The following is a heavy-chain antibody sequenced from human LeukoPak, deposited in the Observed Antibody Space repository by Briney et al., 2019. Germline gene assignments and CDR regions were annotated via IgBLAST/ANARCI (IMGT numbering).Heavy chain of an antibody. CDR3: AKGGLYYYDSSGYFDY. CDR1: GFKFDDYA. J-gene: IGHJ4*02. V-gene: IGHV3-9*01. CDR2: ISWNSGSI. Sequence: PGGSLRLSCAVSGFKFDDYAMHWVRQAPGKGLEWVSGISWNSGSIDYGDSVKGRFTISRDKAKNSLYLQMNSLRAEDTAVYYCAKGGLYYYDSSGYFDYWGQGTLVTVSS. D-gene: IGHD3-22*01.